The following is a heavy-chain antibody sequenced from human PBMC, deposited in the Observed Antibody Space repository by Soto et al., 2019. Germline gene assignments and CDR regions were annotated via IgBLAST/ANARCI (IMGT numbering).Heavy chain of an antibody. Sequence: GGSLRLSCAASGFTFSSYSMNWVRQAPGKGLEWVSSISSSSSYIYYADSVKGRFTISRDNAKNSLYLQMNSLRAEDTAVYYCARDLSYDFWSGYYTQSALDPWGQGTLVTVSS. V-gene: IGHV3-21*01. CDR1: GFTFSSYS. CDR3: ARDLSYDFWSGYYTQSALDP. CDR2: ISSSSSYI. J-gene: IGHJ5*02. D-gene: IGHD3-3*01.